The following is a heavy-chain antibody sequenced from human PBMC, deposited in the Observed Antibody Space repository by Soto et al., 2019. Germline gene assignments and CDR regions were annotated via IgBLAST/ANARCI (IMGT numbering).Heavy chain of an antibody. CDR1: GFTFSDYY. D-gene: IGHD6-19*01. CDR2: ISSSGSTI. Sequence: PGGSLRLSCAASGFTFSDYYMSWIRQAPGKGLEWVSYISSSGSTIYYADPVKGRFTISRDNAKNSLYLQMNSLRAGDTAVSYCARESAVAKFFDYWGQGSLVTVSS. CDR3: ARESAVAKFFDY. V-gene: IGHV3-11*04. J-gene: IGHJ4*02.